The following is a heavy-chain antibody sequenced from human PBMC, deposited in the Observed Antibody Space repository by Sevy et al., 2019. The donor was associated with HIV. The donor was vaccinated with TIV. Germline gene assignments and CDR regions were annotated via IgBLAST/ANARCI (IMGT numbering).Heavy chain of an antibody. Sequence: ASVKVSCKESGYTFTGFYMHWVRQAPGQGLEWMGMINPSGGSTDYAQTFQDRVTMTRDTSTSTDYMELSSLKSEDTAVYYCARGVTNTILVVVFIGPNVYGMDVWGQGTTVTVSS. J-gene: IGHJ6*02. CDR3: ARGVTNTILVVVFIGPNVYGMDV. CDR2: INPSGGST. D-gene: IGHD3-3*01. CDR1: GYTFTGFY. V-gene: IGHV1-46*03.